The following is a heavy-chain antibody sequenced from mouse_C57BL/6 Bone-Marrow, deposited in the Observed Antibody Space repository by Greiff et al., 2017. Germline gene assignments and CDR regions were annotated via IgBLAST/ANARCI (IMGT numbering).Heavy chain of an antibody. J-gene: IGHJ2*01. Sequence: QVQLQQSGAELARPGASVKLSCKASGYTFTSYGISWVKQRTGQGLEWIGEIYPRSGNTYYNEKFKGKGTLTADKSSSTAYMELRSLTSEDSAVYFCARRGYYYGEDYWGQGTTLTVSS. CDR1: GYTFTSYG. V-gene: IGHV1-81*01. CDR3: ARRGYYYGEDY. D-gene: IGHD1-1*01. CDR2: IYPRSGNT.